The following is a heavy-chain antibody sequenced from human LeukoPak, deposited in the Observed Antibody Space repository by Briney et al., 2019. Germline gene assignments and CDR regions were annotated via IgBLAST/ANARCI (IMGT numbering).Heavy chain of an antibody. CDR3: AKDLRYLCYYDSSGYPDY. D-gene: IGHD3-22*01. V-gene: IGHV3-30*02. J-gene: IGHJ4*02. CDR2: IRYDGSNK. Sequence: TGGSLRLSCAASGFTFSSYGMHWVRQAPGKGLEWVAFIRYDGSNKYYADSVKGRFTISRDNSKNTLYLQMNSLRAEDTAVYYCAKDLRYLCYYDSSGYPDYWGQGTLVTVSS. CDR1: GFTFSSYG.